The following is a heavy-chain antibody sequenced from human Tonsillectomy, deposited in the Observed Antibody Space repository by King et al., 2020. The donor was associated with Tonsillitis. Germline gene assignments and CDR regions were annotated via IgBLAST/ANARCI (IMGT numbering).Heavy chain of an antibody. Sequence: QLQESGSGLVKPSQTLSLTCAVSGGSISSGAYSWSWIRQPPGKGLEWIGSIYHSGSTYYNPSLKSRVTISVDRSKNQFSLRLNSMTAADTAVYYCARGTEYYDFWSGYWFDPWGQGTLVTVSS. J-gene: IGHJ5*02. CDR3: ARGTEYYDFWSGYWFDP. V-gene: IGHV4-30-2*01. CDR2: IYHSGST. CDR1: GGSISSGAYS. D-gene: IGHD3-3*01.